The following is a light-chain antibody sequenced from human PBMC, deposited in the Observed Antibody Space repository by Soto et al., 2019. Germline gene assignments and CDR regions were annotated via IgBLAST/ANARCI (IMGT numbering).Light chain of an antibody. CDR1: SSDVGGYNF. Sequence: QSALTQPASVSGSPGQSITISCTGSSSDVGGYNFVSWYQHHPGKAPKLILYEVTTRPSGVSSRFSGSKSGNTASLTISGLQADDEANYYCSSYTSSNTPYVFGTGTKATVL. V-gene: IGLV2-14*01. J-gene: IGLJ1*01. CDR2: EVT. CDR3: SSYTSSNTPYV.